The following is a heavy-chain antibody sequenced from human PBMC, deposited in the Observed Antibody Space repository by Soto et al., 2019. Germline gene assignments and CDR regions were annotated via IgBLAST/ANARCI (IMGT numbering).Heavy chain of an antibody. D-gene: IGHD3-10*01. CDR3: AGLYGSGSPGLYYYYYGMDV. J-gene: IGHJ6*02. CDR2: IIPILGIA. V-gene: IGHV1-69*04. CDR1: GYTFTSYG. Sequence: SVKVSCKASGYTFTSYGISWVRQAPGQGLEWMGRIIPILGIANYAQKFQGRVTITADKSTSTAYMELSSLRSEDTAVYYCAGLYGSGSPGLYYYYYGMDVWGQGTTVTVSS.